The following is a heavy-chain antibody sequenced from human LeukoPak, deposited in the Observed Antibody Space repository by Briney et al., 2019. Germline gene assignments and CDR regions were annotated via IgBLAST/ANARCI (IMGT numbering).Heavy chain of an antibody. V-gene: IGHV3-64*01. CDR3: ARVVGSGYFDY. D-gene: IGHD6-19*01. CDR2: ISSNGGST. Sequence: PGGSLRLSCAASGFTFSSYAMHWVRQAPGKGLEYVSAISSNGGSTYYANSVKGRFTISRDNSKNTLYLQMGSLRAEDMAVYYCARVVGSGYFDYWGQGTLVTVSS. J-gene: IGHJ4*02. CDR1: GFTFSSYA.